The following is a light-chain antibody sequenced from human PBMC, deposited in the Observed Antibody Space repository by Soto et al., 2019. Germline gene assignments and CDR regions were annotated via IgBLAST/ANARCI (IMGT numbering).Light chain of an antibody. Sequence: EIVLTQSPGTLSLSPGERVTLSCRASQTLSRSYLAWYQQKPGQAPRVLIHGASRRATGIPDRFSGSGSGTDFTLTISRLEPEDSAVYYCQQYDISPRTFGQGTKVEIK. CDR3: QQYDISPRT. V-gene: IGKV3-20*01. CDR2: GAS. J-gene: IGKJ1*01. CDR1: QTLSRSY.